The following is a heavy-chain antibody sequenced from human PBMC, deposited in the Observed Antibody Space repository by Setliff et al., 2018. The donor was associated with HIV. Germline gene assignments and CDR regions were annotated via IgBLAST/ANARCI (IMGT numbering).Heavy chain of an antibody. CDR2: IIPIFGTA. J-gene: IGHJ5*02. CDR3: ARASWAVGQAAPGSWFDP. V-gene: IGHV1-69*13. D-gene: IGHD2-2*01. Sequence: SVKVSCKPSGGTFGSYAISWVRQAPGQGLEWRGGIIPIFGTANYAQKFQGRVTITADESTSTAYMELSSLRSDNTAVYYGARASWAVGQAAPGSWFDPWGQGTLVTVSS. CDR1: GGTFGSYA.